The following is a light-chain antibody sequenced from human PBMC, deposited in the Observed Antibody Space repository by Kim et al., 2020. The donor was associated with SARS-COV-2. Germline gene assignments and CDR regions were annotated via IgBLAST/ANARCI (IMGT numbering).Light chain of an antibody. CDR1: QSVSSY. CDR2: DAS. V-gene: IGKV3-11*01. CDR3: QQRSRWPIT. Sequence: LSPGERVTLSCRASQSVSSYLAWYQQKPGQAPRLLIYDASIRATGIPDRFSGSGSGTDFTLTISSLEPEDFVVYYCQQRSRWPITFGQGTRLEIK. J-gene: IGKJ5*01.